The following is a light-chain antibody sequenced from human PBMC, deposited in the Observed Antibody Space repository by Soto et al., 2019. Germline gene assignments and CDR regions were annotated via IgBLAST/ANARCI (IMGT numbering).Light chain of an antibody. J-gene: IGKJ5*01. CDR3: QQYNNWPL. CDR2: GAS. V-gene: IGKV3-15*01. Sequence: DIVLTQSPGTLSLSPGERATLYCRASQTVDSNFLAWYQQKPGQAPRLLIYGASTRATGIPARFSGSGSGTEFTLTISSLQSEDFAVYYCQQYNNWPLFGQGTRLEI. CDR1: QTVDSN.